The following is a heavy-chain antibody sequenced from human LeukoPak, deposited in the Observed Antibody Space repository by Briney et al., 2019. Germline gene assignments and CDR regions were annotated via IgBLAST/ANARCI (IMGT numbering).Heavy chain of an antibody. V-gene: IGHV3-64*01. CDR3: TRENFWSADY. D-gene: IGHD3-3*01. CDR2: INTNGGRT. J-gene: IGHJ4*02. CDR1: GFTFSNYA. Sequence: GGSLRLSCAAYGFTFSNYAMYWVRQAPGKGLEYVSAINTNGGRTFYANSVKGRFTISRDNAKNSLYLQMNSLRAEDTAVYYCTRENFWSADYWGQGTLVTVSS.